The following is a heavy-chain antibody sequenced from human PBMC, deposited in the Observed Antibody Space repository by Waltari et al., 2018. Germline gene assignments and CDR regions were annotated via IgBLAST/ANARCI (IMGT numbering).Heavy chain of an antibody. CDR2: INHSGST. V-gene: IGHV4-34*01. Sequence: QVQLQQWGAGLLKPSETLSLTCAVYGGSFSGSYWSWIRKPPGKGLEWIGEINHSGSTNYNPSLKSRVTISVDTSKNQFSLKLSSVTAADTAVYYCARGYPSFSSPEQWGRYYYYYGMDVWGQGTTVTVSS. CDR1: GGSFSGSY. J-gene: IGHJ6*02. D-gene: IGHD6-19*01. CDR3: ARGYPSFSSPEQWGRYYYYYGMDV.